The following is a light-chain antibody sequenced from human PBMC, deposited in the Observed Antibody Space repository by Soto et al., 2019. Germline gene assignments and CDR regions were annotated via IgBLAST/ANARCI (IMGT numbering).Light chain of an antibody. CDR3: SSYTSSSTPC. CDR2: EVS. V-gene: IGLV2-14*01. Sequence: QSVLTQPASVSGSPGQSITISCTGTSSGVGGYNYVSWYQQHPGKAPKLMVYEVSNRPSGVSNRFSGSKSGNTASLTISGLQAEDEADYYCSSYTSSSTPCFGTGTKVTVL. J-gene: IGLJ1*01. CDR1: SSGVGGYNY.